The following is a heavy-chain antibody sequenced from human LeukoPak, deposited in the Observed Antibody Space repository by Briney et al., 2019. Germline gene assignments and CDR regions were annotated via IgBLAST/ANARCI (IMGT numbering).Heavy chain of an antibody. J-gene: IGHJ5*02. Sequence: KPSETLSLTCAVYGGSFSGYYWSWIRQPPGKGLEWIGEINHSGSTNYNPSLKSRVTISVDKSKNQFSLKLSSVTAADTAVYYCAREVGATGRWFDPWGQGTLVTVSS. CDR3: AREVGATGRWFDP. CDR2: INHSGST. V-gene: IGHV4-34*01. D-gene: IGHD1-26*01. CDR1: GGSFSGYY.